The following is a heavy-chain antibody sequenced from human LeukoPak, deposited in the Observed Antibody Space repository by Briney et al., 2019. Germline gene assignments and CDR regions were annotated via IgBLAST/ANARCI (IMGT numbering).Heavy chain of an antibody. V-gene: IGHV4-59*08. D-gene: IGHD3-22*01. CDR3: ARIFYDSSGYTFDY. J-gene: IGHJ4*02. Sequence: SETLSLTCTVSGGSISSYYWSWIRQPPGKGLEWIGYIHYSGSTNYNPSLKSRVTISVDTSKNQCSLKLSSVTAADTAVYYCARIFYDSSGYTFDYWGQGTLVTVSS. CDR1: GGSISSYY. CDR2: IHYSGST.